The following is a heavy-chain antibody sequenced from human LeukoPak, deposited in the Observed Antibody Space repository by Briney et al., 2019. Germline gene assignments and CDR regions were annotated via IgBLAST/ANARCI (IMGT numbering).Heavy chain of an antibody. V-gene: IGHV4-4*07. J-gene: IGHJ6*03. Sequence: PSETLSLTCTVSGGSISSNYWSWIRQPAGKGLEWIGRIYTSGDTNYNPSLKSRVTMSLDTSKNQLSLKLSSVTAADTAVYYCAREDYGSGSYYFYYYYMDVWGKGTTVTISS. CDR3: AREDYGSGSYYFYYYYMDV. D-gene: IGHD3-10*01. CDR1: GGSISSNY. CDR2: IYTSGDT.